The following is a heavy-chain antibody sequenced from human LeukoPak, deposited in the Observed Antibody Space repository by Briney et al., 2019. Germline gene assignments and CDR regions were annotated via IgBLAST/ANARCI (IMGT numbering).Heavy chain of an antibody. CDR1: GGSFSGYY. CDR3: ARGGRVVGATPVLDY. CDR2: INHSGST. D-gene: IGHD1-26*01. Sequence: SETLSLTCAVYGGSFSGYYWSWIRQPPGKGLEWIGEINHSGSTNYNPSLKSRATISVDASKNQFSLKLSSVTAADTAVYYCARGGRVVGATPVLDYWGQGTLVTVSS. J-gene: IGHJ4*02. V-gene: IGHV4-34*01.